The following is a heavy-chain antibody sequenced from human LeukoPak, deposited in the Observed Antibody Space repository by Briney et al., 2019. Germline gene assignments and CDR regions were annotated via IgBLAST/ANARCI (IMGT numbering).Heavy chain of an antibody. CDR3: ARDRNSYDSSGYYYLY. CDR1: GYTFTSYY. J-gene: IGHJ4*02. D-gene: IGHD3-22*01. Sequence: ASVKVSCKASGYTFTSYYMHWVRQAPGQGLEWMGIINPSGGSTSYAQKFQGRVTMTRDTSTSTVYMELSSLRSEDTAVYYCARDRNSYDSSGYYYLYWGQGTLVTVSS. V-gene: IGHV1-46*01. CDR2: INPSGGST.